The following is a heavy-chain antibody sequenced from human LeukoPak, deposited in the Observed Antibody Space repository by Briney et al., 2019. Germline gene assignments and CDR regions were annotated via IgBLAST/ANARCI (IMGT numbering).Heavy chain of an antibody. V-gene: IGHV3-7*01. Sequence: PGGSLRLSCAASGFTFSNFWMTWVRQAPCKGLEWVANIKKDGRDKYYVDSVKGRFTISKDNAKNSLYLQMNSLRAEDTAVYYCARDSGRGFDYWGQGTLVTVSS. CDR3: ARDSGRGFDY. CDR2: IKKDGRDK. J-gene: IGHJ4*02. CDR1: GFTFSNFW.